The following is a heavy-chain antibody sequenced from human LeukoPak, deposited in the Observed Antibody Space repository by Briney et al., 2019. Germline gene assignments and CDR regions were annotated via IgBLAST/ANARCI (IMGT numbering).Heavy chain of an antibody. CDR2: IYYSGST. V-gene: IGHV4-39*07. CDR3: AREVEGRVPAASLYNWFDP. Sequence: SETLSLTCTVSGGSISSSSYYWGWIRQPPGKGLEWIGSIYYSGSTYYNPSLKSRVTISVDTSKNQFSLKLSSVTAADTAVYYCAREVEGRVPAASLYNWFDPWGQGTLVTVSS. CDR1: GGSISSSSYY. D-gene: IGHD2-2*01. J-gene: IGHJ5*02.